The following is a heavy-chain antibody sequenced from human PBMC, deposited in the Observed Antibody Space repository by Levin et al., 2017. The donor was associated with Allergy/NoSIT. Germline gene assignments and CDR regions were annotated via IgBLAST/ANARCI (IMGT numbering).Heavy chain of an antibody. D-gene: IGHD5-12*01. V-gene: IGHV3-23*01. CDR3: ARSSRGYGTFDY. J-gene: IGHJ4*02. CDR1: GFTFSSYA. CDR2: IYVSADST. Sequence: GGSLRLSCAASGFTFSSYALSWVRQAPGKGLEWVSAIYVSADSTYYSDSVKGRFTISRDSSKNTLYIHMSILRAEDTALYYCARSSRGYGTFDYWGQGTLVTVSS.